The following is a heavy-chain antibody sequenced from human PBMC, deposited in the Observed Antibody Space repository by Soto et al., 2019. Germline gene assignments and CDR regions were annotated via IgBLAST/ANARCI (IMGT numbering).Heavy chain of an antibody. J-gene: IGHJ3*02. Sequence: ASVKVSCKASGYTFTSYGISWVRQAPGQGLEWMGWISAYNGNTNYAQKLQGRVTMTTDTSTSTAYMELRSLRSDDTAVYYCASEKYYYDSSGYYHDAFDIWGQGTMVTVSS. D-gene: IGHD3-22*01. CDR2: ISAYNGNT. CDR3: ASEKYYYDSSGYYHDAFDI. CDR1: GYTFTSYG. V-gene: IGHV1-18*01.